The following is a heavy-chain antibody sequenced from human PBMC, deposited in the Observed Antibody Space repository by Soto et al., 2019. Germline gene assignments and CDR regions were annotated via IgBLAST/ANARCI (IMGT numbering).Heavy chain of an antibody. V-gene: IGHV1-69*06. CDR1: GGTFSSYG. CDR3: ARDSGSPLYDAFDI. Sequence: SVKVSCKASGGTFSSYGISWVRQAPGQGLEWMGWIIPIFGTANYAQKLQGRVTMTADKSTSTAYMELSSLRSEDTAVYYCARDSGSPLYDAFDIWGQGTMVTVSS. J-gene: IGHJ3*02. CDR2: IIPIFGTA. D-gene: IGHD3-10*01.